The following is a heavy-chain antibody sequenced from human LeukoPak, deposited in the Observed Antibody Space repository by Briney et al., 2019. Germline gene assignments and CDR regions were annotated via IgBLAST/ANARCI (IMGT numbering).Heavy chain of an antibody. CDR2: INSGGGT. CDR1: GFAVSSNY. V-gene: IGHV3-53*01. CDR3: ARGGYYYDSSGYYHDAFDI. Sequence: PGGSLRLSCAASGFAVSSNYMNWVRQAPGKGLKWVSIINSGGGTYYANSVRGRFTISGDTSKNTLYLQMNSLRDEDTAVYYCARGGYYYDSSGYYHDAFDIWGQGTMVTVSS. J-gene: IGHJ3*02. D-gene: IGHD3-22*01.